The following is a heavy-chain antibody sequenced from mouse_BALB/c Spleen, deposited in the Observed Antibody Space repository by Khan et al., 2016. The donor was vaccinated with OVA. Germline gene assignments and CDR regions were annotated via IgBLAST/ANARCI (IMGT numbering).Heavy chain of an antibody. CDR1: GFTSSTYG. J-gene: IGHJ3*01. Sequence: EVLVESGGDLVKPGGSLKLSCAASGFTSSTYGMSWVRQAPDKRLEWVATVSTGGSYTYYPDSVKGRFAISRDNAKNTLYLQMSGLRSEDTAMFYCTRLAYYYDSEGFAYWGQGTLVTVSA. CDR3: TRLAYYYDSEGFAY. CDR2: VSTGGSYT. D-gene: IGHD1-1*01. V-gene: IGHV5-6*01.